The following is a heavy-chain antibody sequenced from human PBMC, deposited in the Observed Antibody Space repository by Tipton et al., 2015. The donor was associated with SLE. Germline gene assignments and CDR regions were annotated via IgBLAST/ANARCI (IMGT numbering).Heavy chain of an antibody. V-gene: IGHV4-59*01. Sequence: TLSLTCRVSGGSISGFIWSWIRQAPGKGLEWIGYLHYSGTTSYNPSLKGRVTISLDTSMKQFSLNLMSVTSADTAVYYCASLRFYGDYDLGRWGQGALVTVSS. D-gene: IGHD4-17*01. J-gene: IGHJ4*02. CDR3: ASLRFYGDYDLGR. CDR2: LHYSGTT. CDR1: GGSISGFI.